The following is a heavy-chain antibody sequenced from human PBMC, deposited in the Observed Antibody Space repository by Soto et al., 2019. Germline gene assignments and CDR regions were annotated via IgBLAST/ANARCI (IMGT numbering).Heavy chain of an antibody. Sequence: VQLVQSGAEVKKPGASVKVSCKTSGDSLSAFYLHWVRQAPGKGLEWLGWINPNGGATKYAQKFRGRVAMTRDTSIRTAYLELSSLRSDDTAIYYCARESGGATATLDYYYFYMDVWGKGTTVTVSS. V-gene: IGHV1-2*02. CDR1: GDSLSAFY. CDR3: ARESGGATATLDYYYFYMDV. J-gene: IGHJ6*03. CDR2: INPNGGAT. D-gene: IGHD5-12*01.